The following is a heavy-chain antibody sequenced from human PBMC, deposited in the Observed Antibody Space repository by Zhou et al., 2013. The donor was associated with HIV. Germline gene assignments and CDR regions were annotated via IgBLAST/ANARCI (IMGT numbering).Heavy chain of an antibody. D-gene: IGHD3-10*01. J-gene: IGHJ4*02. CDR3: ARYYGSGNYYNGGGFLVY. CDR1: GYTFTNYG. Sequence: QVHLVQSGAEVKQPGASVKVSCKASGYTFTNYGISWVRQAPGQGLEWMGWISPYNGNTNYAQKLQGRVTMTTDTSTSTAYMELRSLRSDDTAVYYCARYYGSGNYYNGGGFLVYWGQGTLVTVSS. CDR2: ISPYNGNT. V-gene: IGHV1-18*01.